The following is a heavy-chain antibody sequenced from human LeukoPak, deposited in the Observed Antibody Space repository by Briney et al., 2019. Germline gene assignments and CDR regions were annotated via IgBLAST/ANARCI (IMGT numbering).Heavy chain of an antibody. J-gene: IGHJ4*02. CDR2: ISYDGSNK. V-gene: IGHV3-30-3*01. CDR1: GFTFSSYA. CDR3: ARDWGYCSSTSCYSDFDY. Sequence: PGRSLSLSCAASGFTFSSYAMHWVRQAPGKGLEWVAVISYDGSNKYYADSVKGRFTISRDNSKNTLYLQMNSLRAEDTAVYYCARDWGYCSSTSCYSDFDYWGQGTLVTVSS. D-gene: IGHD2-2*01.